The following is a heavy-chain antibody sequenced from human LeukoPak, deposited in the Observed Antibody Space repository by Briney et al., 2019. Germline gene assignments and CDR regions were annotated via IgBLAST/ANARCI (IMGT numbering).Heavy chain of an antibody. J-gene: IGHJ4*02. Sequence: GGSLRLSCAASGFTFSSYTMKWVCQAPGKGLEWVSSISASGNYIYYADSVKGRFTISRDSAKSSLYLQMNSLRAEDTAVYYCARFGYCSSISCYAVWGQGTLVTVSS. CDR2: ISASGNYI. CDR1: GFTFSSYT. CDR3: ARFGYCSSISCYAV. D-gene: IGHD2-2*01. V-gene: IGHV3-21*01.